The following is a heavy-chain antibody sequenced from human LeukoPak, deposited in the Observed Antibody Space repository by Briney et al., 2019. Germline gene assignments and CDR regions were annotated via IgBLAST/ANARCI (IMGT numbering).Heavy chain of an antibody. CDR3: AAFKGLGYCSGGSCHTSP. D-gene: IGHD2-15*01. Sequence: PSETLSLTCAVSGGSISSSNWWSWVRQPPGKGLEWIGEIYHSGSTNYNPSLKSRVTISVDKSKNQFSLKLSSVTAADTAVYYCAAFKGLGYCSGGSCHTSPWGQGTLVTVSS. CDR1: GGSISSSNW. CDR2: IYHSGST. J-gene: IGHJ5*02. V-gene: IGHV4-4*02.